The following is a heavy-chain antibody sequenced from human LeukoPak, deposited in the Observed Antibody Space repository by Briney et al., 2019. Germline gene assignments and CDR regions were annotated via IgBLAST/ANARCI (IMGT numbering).Heavy chain of an antibody. J-gene: IGHJ4*02. D-gene: IGHD6-13*01. CDR3: ARDQSYSNTWFDY. V-gene: IGHV1-18*01. CDR2: ISAYNGNT. Sequence: GASVKVSCTASGYTFTNYGITWVRQAPGQGLEWMGWISAYNGNTNYAQKVQGRVTMTTDTSTSTAYMELRSLRSDDTAMYYCARDQSYSNTWFDYWGQGTLVTVSS. CDR1: GYTFTNYG.